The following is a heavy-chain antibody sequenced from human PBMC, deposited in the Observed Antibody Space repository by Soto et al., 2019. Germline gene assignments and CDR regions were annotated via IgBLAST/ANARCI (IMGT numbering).Heavy chain of an antibody. J-gene: IGHJ6*03. V-gene: IGHV1-69*02. D-gene: IGHD2-21*01. CDR1: GGSFTSYS. Sequence: QVQLVQSGAELKKPGSSVKVSCEASGGSFTSYSFTWVRQAPGQGLEWMGRIIPIQGKANYALKFQDRVTITADRSTRTVSMELTSLRPEDTAVYFCAKSLLFVDHGYMDVWGKGTTVTVSS. CDR2: IIPIQGKA. CDR3: AKSLLFVDHGYMDV.